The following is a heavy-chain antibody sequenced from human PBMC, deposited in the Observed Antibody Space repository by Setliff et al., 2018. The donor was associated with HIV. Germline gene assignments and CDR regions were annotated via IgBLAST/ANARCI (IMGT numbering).Heavy chain of an antibody. Sequence: SETLSLTCSVSGGSISSSGYYWSWIRQHPGKGLDWIGRVYYSGSTDYNPSLQSRATLSIDTSKNQFSLKLTSVIAADTAVYYCAGGFRDDIVVVSGRPRTWLDPWGQGTLVTVSS. J-gene: IGHJ5*02. CDR2: VYYSGST. D-gene: IGHD2-2*01. CDR3: AGGFRDDIVVVSGRPRTWLDP. V-gene: IGHV4-31*02. CDR1: GGSISSSGYY.